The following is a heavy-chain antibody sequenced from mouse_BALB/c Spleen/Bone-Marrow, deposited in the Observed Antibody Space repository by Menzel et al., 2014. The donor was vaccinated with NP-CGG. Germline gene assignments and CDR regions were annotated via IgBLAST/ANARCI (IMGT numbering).Heavy chain of an antibody. J-gene: IGHJ3*01. CDR3: ARSYYYGSSPFAY. Sequence: VQLRQSGPGLVKPSQSLSLTCTVTGYSITSDYAWNWIRQFPGNKLEWMGYISYSGSTSYNPSLKSRISITRDTSKDQFFLQLNSVTTQDTATYYCARSYYYGSSPFAYWGQGTLVTVSA. V-gene: IGHV3-2*02. CDR1: GYSITSDYA. D-gene: IGHD1-1*01. CDR2: ISYSGST.